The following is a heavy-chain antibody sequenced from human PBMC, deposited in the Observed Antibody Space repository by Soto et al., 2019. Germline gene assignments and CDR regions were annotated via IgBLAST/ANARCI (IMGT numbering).Heavy chain of an antibody. V-gene: IGHV4-30-4*01. J-gene: IGHJ5*01. D-gene: IGHD7-27*01. CDR2: IYKSATT. CDR1: GDSISNLDYF. CDR3: ARGRYCLTGRCFPNWFDS. Sequence: SEILSLTCSVSGDSISNLDYFWAWIRQPPGQALEYIGYIYKSATTYYNPSFESRVAISVDASKSQFSLNVTAVTAADTAVYFCARGRYCLTGRCFPNWFDSWGQGALVTVSS.